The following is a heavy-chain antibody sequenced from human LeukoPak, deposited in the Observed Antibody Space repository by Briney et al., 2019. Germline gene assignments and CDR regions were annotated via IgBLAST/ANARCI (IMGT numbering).Heavy chain of an antibody. Sequence: GASLRLSCAASGFTFSSYAMSWVRQAPGKGLEWVSAISGSGGSTYYADSVKGRFTIPRDNSKNTLYLQMNSLRAEDTAVYYCAKAEAYYYDSSGYYTLGYFDYWGQGTLVTVSS. D-gene: IGHD3-22*01. V-gene: IGHV3-23*01. J-gene: IGHJ4*02. CDR2: ISGSGGST. CDR1: GFTFSSYA. CDR3: AKAEAYYYDSSGYYTLGYFDY.